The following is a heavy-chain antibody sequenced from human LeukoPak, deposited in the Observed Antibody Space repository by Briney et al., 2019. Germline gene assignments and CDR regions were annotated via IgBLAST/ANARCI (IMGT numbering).Heavy chain of an antibody. D-gene: IGHD3-22*01. V-gene: IGHV3-23*01. J-gene: IGHJ4*02. Sequence: GGSLRLSCAASGFTFSSYGMSWVRQATGKGLEWVSAISGSGGSAYYADSVKGRFTISRDNSKNTLYLQMNSLRAEDTAVYYCANGVYYYDSSGYDIPFDYWGQGTLVTVSS. CDR3: ANGVYYYDSSGYDIPFDY. CDR2: ISGSGGSA. CDR1: GFTFSSYG.